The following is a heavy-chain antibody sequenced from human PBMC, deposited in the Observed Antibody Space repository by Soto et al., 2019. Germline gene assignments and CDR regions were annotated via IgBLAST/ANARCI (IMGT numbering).Heavy chain of an antibody. J-gene: IGHJ6*02. V-gene: IGHV1-69*01. D-gene: IGHD3-9*01. Sequence: QVQLVQSGAEVKKTGSSVKVSCKASGGTFSSYAISWVRQAPGQGLEWMGVIIPIFGTANYAQKFQGRVTITADESTSTAYMELSSLRSEDTAVYYCARGILTGYQYYYYYGMDVWGQGTTVTVSS. CDR1: GGTFSSYA. CDR2: IIPIFGTA. CDR3: ARGILTGYQYYYYYGMDV.